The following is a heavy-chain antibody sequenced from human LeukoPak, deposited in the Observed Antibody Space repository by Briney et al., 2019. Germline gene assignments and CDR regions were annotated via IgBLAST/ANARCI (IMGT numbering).Heavy chain of an antibody. CDR2: IYYRGTT. D-gene: IGHD1-1*01. V-gene: IGHV4-59*01. CDR1: GGSTSDYY. J-gene: IGHJ4*02. CDR3: ARGPPRTGRERYFDY. Sequence: SETLSLTCTVSGGSTSDYYWNWIRQPPGKGLEWIGYIYYRGTTNYNPSLNSRVTKSLDSTKNQVPLRLNSVTAADTAIYCCARGPPRTGRERYFDYWGEGTLVCVSS.